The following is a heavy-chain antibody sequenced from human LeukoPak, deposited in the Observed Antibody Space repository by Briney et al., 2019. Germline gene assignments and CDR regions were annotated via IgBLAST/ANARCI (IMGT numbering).Heavy chain of an antibody. CDR1: GFTFSSYA. Sequence: GGSLRLSCVASGFTFSSYAMSWVRQAPGKGLEWVSAISGSGGSTYYADSVKGRFTISRDNSKNTLYLQMNSLRAEDTAVYYCAKGPMITFGGVIVDWGQGTLVTVSS. J-gene: IGHJ4*02. CDR3: AKGPMITFGGVIVD. CDR2: ISGSGGST. V-gene: IGHV3-23*01. D-gene: IGHD3-16*02.